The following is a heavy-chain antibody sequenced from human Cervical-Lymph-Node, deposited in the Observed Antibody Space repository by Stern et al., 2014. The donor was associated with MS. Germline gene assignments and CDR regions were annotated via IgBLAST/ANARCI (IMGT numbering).Heavy chain of an antibody. Sequence: VQLVQSGADVKKPGSAVRVSCKASGGVSWLRQAPGQGLEYMGGIIRPLVTAHYAQRFQGRLTITADTSRNTTYMELRSLRSDDTAVYYCARGTGDNWFDPWGQGTLVSVSS. CDR1: GG. V-gene: IGHV1-69*06. J-gene: IGHJ5*02. CDR3: ARGTGDNWFDP. D-gene: IGHD3-10*01. CDR2: IIRPLVTA.